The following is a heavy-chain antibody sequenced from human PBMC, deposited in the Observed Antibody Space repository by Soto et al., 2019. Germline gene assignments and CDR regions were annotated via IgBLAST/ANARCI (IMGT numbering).Heavy chain of an antibody. CDR1: GFTFSSYS. J-gene: IGHJ4*02. Sequence: SLRLSCAASGFTFSSYSMSWVRQAPGKGLEWVSAITGSGGSTCYADSVKGRFTISRDNSKNTLYLQMNSLRAEDTAVYYCAKEGDLIGYNYGSCFDYWGRGTLVTVSS. V-gene: IGHV3-23*01. D-gene: IGHD5-18*01. CDR2: ITGSGGST. CDR3: AKEGDLIGYNYGSCFDY.